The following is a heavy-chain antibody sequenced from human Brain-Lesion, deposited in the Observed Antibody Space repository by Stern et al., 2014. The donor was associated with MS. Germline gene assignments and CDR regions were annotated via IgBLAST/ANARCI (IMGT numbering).Heavy chain of an antibody. D-gene: IGHD2-15*01. J-gene: IGHJ5*02. CDR2: IYYSGNT. Sequence: VQLLESGPGLVKPSETLSLTCTVAGGSVSSTSYAWAWIRQPPGKGLGWIGTIYYSGNTYYSPSPKSRLTISLDTSKNQFSLQLGSVTAADTAVYYCAGEEDIRYCSGGSCTGNWFDPWGQGTLVTVSS. CDR3: AGEEDIRYCSGGSCTGNWFDP. CDR1: GGSVSSTSYA. V-gene: IGHV4-39*01.